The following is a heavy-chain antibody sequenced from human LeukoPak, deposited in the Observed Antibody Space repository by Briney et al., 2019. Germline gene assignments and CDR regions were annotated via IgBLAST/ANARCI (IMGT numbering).Heavy chain of an antibody. V-gene: IGHV3-30*04. CDR2: ISYDGSNK. Sequence: GRSLRLSCAASGFTFSSYAMHWVRQAPGKGLEWVAVISYDGSNKYYADSVKGRFTISRDNSKNTLYLQMNSLRAEDTAVYYCAKAGYSGGWYYFDYWGQGTLVTVSS. D-gene: IGHD6-19*01. CDR1: GFTFSSYA. CDR3: AKAGYSGGWYYFDY. J-gene: IGHJ4*02.